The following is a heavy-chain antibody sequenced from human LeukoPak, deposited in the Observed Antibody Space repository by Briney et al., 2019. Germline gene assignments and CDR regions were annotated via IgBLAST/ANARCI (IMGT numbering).Heavy chain of an antibody. J-gene: IGHJ4*02. D-gene: IGHD5/OR15-5a*01. CDR2: ISGPAGSW. CDR1: ILTFSSYA. CDR3: AKKVGLVSAPLYYFDV. V-gene: IGHV3-23*01. Sequence: GGSLRLSCAFCILTFSSYAMSCVRQAPGKGLEWVSAISGPAGSWDYADSVKGRFTISRDNSKNTLFLQMNSLRAEDTAIYYCAKKVGLVSAPLYYFDVWGQGTLVTVSS.